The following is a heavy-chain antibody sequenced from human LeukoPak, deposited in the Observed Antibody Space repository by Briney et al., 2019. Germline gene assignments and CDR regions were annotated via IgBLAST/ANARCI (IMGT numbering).Heavy chain of an antibody. J-gene: IGHJ6*03. Sequence: SETLSLTYTVSGGSISSSSYYWGWIRQPPGKGLEWIGSIYYSGSTYYNPSLKSRVTISVDTSKNQFSPKLSSVTAADTAVYYCARDPGSGWYFNYYYYYMDVWGKGTTVTVSS. D-gene: IGHD6-19*01. CDR1: GGSISSSSYY. V-gene: IGHV4-39*07. CDR2: IYYSGST. CDR3: ARDPGSGWYFNYYYYYMDV.